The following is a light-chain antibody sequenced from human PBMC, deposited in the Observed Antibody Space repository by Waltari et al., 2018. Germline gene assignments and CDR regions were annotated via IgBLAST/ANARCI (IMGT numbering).Light chain of an antibody. V-gene: IGKV1D-12*01. CDR3: LQVSNFPIT. Sequence: DIQMTQSPSSVSASLGDRVTITCRANQDNSRYLAWYQQTPGRSPKLLIFDTSSLQSGVPSRFSGSGSGTDFTLTISSLQPEDFATYYCLQVSNFPITFGQGTRLEIK. J-gene: IGKJ5*01. CDR2: DTS. CDR1: QDNSRY.